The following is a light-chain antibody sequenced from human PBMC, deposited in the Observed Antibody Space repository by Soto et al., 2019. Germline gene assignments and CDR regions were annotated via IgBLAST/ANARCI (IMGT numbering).Light chain of an antibody. CDR1: SSNIGNNY. CDR3: GTWDSSLSAGGV. CDR2: DNN. Sequence: QSVLTQPPSVSAAPGQKVTISCSGSSSNIGNNYVSWYQQLPGTAPKLLIYDNNKRPSGIPDRFSGSKSGTSATLGITGLQTGDEADYYCGTWDSSLSAGGVFGTGTQV. V-gene: IGLV1-51*01. J-gene: IGLJ1*01.